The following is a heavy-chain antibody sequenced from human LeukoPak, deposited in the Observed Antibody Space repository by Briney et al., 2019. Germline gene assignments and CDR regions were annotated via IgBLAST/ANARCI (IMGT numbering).Heavy chain of an antibody. D-gene: IGHD1-1*01. J-gene: IGHJ4*02. CDR2: ISSDSGAI. CDR3: VRELAY. V-gene: IGHV3-48*01. Sequence: GGSLRLSCAASGFTFSTYMMNWVRQAPGKGLEWLSYISSDSGAIYYADSVQGRFTISRDNAQKSLYLQMNSLRVEDTAVYYCVRELAYRGQGALVTVSS. CDR1: GFTFSTYM.